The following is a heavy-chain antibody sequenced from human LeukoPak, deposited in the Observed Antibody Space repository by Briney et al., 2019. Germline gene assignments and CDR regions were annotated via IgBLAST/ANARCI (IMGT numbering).Heavy chain of an antibody. CDR2: IKPDGSQI. CDR3: AKSYGSGSYYSRD. V-gene: IGHV3-7*01. Sequence: GGSLRLSCAASGFTFSTYWMTWVRQAPGKGLEWVANIKPDGSQIYYVDSVKGRFTISRDNAKNSLYLQMNSLRAEDTAVYYCAKSYGSGSYYSRDWGQGTLVTVSS. D-gene: IGHD3-10*01. CDR1: GFTFSTYW. J-gene: IGHJ4*02.